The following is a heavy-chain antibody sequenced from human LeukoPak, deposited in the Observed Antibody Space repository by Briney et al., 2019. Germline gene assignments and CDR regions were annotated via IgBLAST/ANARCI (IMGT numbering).Heavy chain of an antibody. CDR1: GGSISSSSYY. V-gene: IGHV4-39*02. CDR2: IYYSGST. CDR3: ARDFRDFWSGYSLRSYYYYYGMDV. D-gene: IGHD3-3*01. J-gene: IGHJ6*02. Sequence: SETLSLTCTVSGGSISSSSYYWGWIRQPPGTGLEWIGSIYYSGSTYYNPSLKSRVTISVDTSKNQFSLKLSSVTAADTAVYYCARDFRDFWSGYSLRSYYYYYGMDVWGQGTTVTVSS.